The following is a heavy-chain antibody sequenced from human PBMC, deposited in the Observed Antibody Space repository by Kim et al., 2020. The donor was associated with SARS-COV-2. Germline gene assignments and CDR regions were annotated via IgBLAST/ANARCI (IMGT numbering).Heavy chain of an antibody. CDR1: LGTISPYY. CDR2: ICCGGRT. Sequence: SETLSLTCAISLGTISPYYWSWIRQSPQGTLEWMGSICCGGRTNYNATLKSRLAMSLDTSNNLFSLTLTSVTSADTAIYYCARILYADNDPYWYFDLWGR. D-gene: IGHD2-8*01. V-gene: IGHV4-59*01. J-gene: IGHJ2*01. CDR3: ARILYADNDPYWYFDL.